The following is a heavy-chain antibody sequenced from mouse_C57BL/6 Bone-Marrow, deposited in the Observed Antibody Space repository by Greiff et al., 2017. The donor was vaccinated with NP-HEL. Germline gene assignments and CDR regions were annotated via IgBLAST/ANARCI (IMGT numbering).Heavy chain of an antibody. Sequence: EVQLQQSGTVLARPGASVKMSCKTSGYTFTSYWMHWVKQRPGQGLEWIGAIYPGNSDTRYNQKFQGKAKLTAVTSASAAYMELSILTNEDSAVYYFTRFDGYYGQWYFDVWGTGTTVTVSS. D-gene: IGHD2-3*01. CDR1: GYTFTSYW. CDR3: TRFDGYYGQWYFDV. CDR2: IYPGNSDT. J-gene: IGHJ1*03. V-gene: IGHV1-5*01.